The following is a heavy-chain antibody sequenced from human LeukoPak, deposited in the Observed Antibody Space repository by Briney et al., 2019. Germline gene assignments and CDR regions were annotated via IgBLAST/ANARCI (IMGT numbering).Heavy chain of an antibody. V-gene: IGHV3-33*01. Sequence: PGGSLRLSCAASGFTFSSYGMHWVRQAPGKGLEWVAVIWYDGSNKYYADSVKGRFTISRDNSKNTLYLQVNSLRAEDTAVYYCARELYDYVWGSYRAHDAFDIWGQGTMVTVSS. CDR2: IWYDGSNK. D-gene: IGHD3-16*02. CDR3: ARELYDYVWGSYRAHDAFDI. J-gene: IGHJ3*02. CDR1: GFTFSSYG.